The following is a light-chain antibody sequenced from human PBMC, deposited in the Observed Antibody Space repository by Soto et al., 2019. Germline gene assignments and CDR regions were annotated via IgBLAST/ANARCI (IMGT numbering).Light chain of an antibody. J-gene: IGKJ2*01. V-gene: IGKV4-1*01. CDR2: WAS. CDR3: QQYYSTPYT. CDR1: QSVLFSSINKNY. Sequence: DIVMTQSPDSLAVSLGERASINCKSSQSVLFSSINKNYLAWYQQKPGQPPNLLISWASTRDSGVPERFSGSGSGTEFTLTISSLQAEDVAVYYCQQYYSTPYTFGQGTKLEI.